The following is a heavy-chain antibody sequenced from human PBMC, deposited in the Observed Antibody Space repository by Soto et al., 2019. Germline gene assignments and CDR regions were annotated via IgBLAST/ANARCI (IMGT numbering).Heavy chain of an antibody. V-gene: IGHV1-18*01. CDR1: GYTFTSYC. CDR3: ARGLWFGELNPFDP. D-gene: IGHD3-10*01. Sequence: ASVKVSCKASGYTFTSYCISWVRQAPVQGLEWMGWISAYNGNTNYAQKLQGRVTMTTDTSTSTAYMELRSLRSDDTAVYYCARGLWFGELNPFDPWGQGTLVTVSS. J-gene: IGHJ5*02. CDR2: ISAYNGNT.